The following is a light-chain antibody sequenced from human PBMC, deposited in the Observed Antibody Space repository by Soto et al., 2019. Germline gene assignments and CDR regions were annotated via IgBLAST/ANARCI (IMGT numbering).Light chain of an antibody. J-gene: IGKJ5*01. CDR3: QQYENLPT. V-gene: IGKV1-33*01. Sequence: DIQMTQSPSSVSASVGDRVTITCRASQGIDNWLAWYQQKPGKAPKLLIYVASNLEAGVPSRFRGSGSGTDFTFTISRLQPEDIATYYCQQYENLPTFGQGTRLEIK. CDR2: VAS. CDR1: QGIDNW.